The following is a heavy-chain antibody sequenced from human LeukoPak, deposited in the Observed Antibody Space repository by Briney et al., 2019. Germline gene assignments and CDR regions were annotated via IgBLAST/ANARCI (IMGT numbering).Heavy chain of an antibody. J-gene: IGHJ6*02. CDR3: ARGGGLDV. CDR1: GFTFSSYW. V-gene: IGHV3-7*03. CDR2: INHNGNVN. Sequence: GGSLRLSCAASGFTFSSYWMNWARQAPGKGLEWVASINHNGNVNYYVDSVKGRLTISRDNAKNSLYLQMSNLRAEDTAVYFCARGGGLDVWGQGATVTVSS. D-gene: IGHD3-16*01.